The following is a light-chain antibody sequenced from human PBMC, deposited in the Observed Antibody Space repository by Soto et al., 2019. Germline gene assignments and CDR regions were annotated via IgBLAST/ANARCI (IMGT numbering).Light chain of an antibody. Sequence: QSALTQPASVSGSPGQSITISCTGTSSDVGGYNFVSWYQQHPGKAPKLMIYDVNTRPSGVSNRFSGSKSGNTASLTISGLQAKDEADYYFSSYTRSSPLVFGTGTKLTVL. V-gene: IGLV2-14*01. CDR3: SSYTRSSPLV. CDR1: SSDVGGYNF. J-gene: IGLJ1*01. CDR2: DVN.